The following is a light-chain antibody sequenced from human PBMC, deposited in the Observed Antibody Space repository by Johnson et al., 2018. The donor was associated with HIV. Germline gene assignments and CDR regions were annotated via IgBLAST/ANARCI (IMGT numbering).Light chain of an antibody. J-gene: IGLJ1*01. CDR3: GTWDSSLSAYV. CDR1: SSNIGNNY. CDR2: DNN. V-gene: IGLV1-51*01. Sequence: QSVLTQPPSVSAAPGQKVTISCSGSSSNIGNNYVSWYQQLPGTAPKLLIYDNNKRPSGIPDRFSGSKSGTSATLGITGLLTVDAADYYCGTWDSSLSAYVFGTGTKFT.